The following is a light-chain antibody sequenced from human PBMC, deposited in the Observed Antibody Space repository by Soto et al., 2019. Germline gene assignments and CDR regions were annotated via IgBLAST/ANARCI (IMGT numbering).Light chain of an antibody. J-gene: IGKJ1*01. CDR3: QQYNRWPSWT. CDR2: SVS. CDR1: RSVSSN. V-gene: IGKV3-15*01. Sequence: EIVMTQSPATLSVSPGERATLSCRASRSVSSNVAWYQQRPGQAPRLLIYSVSTRATGIPARFSGSGSGTEFTLTINILQSEDFAIDDCQQYNRWPSWTFGQGTQVDIK.